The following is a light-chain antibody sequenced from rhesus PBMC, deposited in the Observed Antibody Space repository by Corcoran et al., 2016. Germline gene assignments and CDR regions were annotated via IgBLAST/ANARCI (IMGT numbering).Light chain of an antibody. CDR3: QQHNSHPLT. V-gene: IGKV1-44*02. CDR1: QTISSY. CDR2: AAS. Sequence: DIQMTQSPSSLSASIGDRVTITCRASQTISSYLAWYQQKPGKVPKLLIYAASNLEIGVPSRFSGSGSGTEFTLTISSLQPEDFATYYCQQHNSHPLTFGGGTKVEIK. J-gene: IGKJ4*01.